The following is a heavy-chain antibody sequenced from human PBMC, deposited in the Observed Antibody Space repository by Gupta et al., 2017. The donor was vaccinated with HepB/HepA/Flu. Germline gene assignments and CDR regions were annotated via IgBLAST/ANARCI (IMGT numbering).Heavy chain of an antibody. Sequence: QVHLKESGPGLVKPSQTLSLTCSVPNISIQSADNDWIWVRQSPGKGLEWIGSISSTGTSDYNPSLRSRVSISTDTSRNHFSLRLTSVTVADTAVYYCARGKYCLRGSCYSYNWFDPWGQGTLVSVSS. CDR3: ARGKYCLRGSCYSYNWFDP. V-gene: IGHV4-30-4*01. CDR1: NISIQSADND. J-gene: IGHJ5*02. CDR2: ISSTGTS. D-gene: IGHD1-26*01.